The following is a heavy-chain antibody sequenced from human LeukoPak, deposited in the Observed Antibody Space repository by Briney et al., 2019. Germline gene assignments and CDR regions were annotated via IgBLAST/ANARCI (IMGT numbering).Heavy chain of an antibody. CDR1: GFTFRTYW. Sequence: GGSLRLSCEASGFTFRTYWMSWVRQAPGKGREWVANIKEDGSEKNYVDSVKGRFTISRDNAENSLYLQMNSLRAEDTALYYCTRGRYQFDYWGQGILVTVSS. J-gene: IGHJ4*02. CDR3: TRGRYQFDY. CDR2: IKEDGSEK. D-gene: IGHD2-2*01. V-gene: IGHV3-7*04.